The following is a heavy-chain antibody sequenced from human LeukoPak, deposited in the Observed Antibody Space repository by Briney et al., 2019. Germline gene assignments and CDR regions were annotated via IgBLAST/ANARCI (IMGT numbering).Heavy chain of an antibody. CDR1: GYTFTSYG. D-gene: IGHD5-12*01. CDR3: ARGDPYSGYDWGFDP. CDR2: IIPIFGTA. J-gene: IGHJ5*02. Sequence: SVKVSCKASGYTFTSYGISWVRQAPGQGLEWMGGIIPIFGTANYAQKFQGRVTITADKSTSTAYMELSSLRSEDTAVYYCARGDPYSGYDWGFDPWGQGTLVTVSS. V-gene: IGHV1-69*06.